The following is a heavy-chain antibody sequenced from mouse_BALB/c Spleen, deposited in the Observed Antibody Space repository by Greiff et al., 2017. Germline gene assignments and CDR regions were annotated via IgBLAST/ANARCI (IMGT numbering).Heavy chain of an antibody. V-gene: IGHV5-4*02. CDR1: GFTFSDYY. CDR2: ISDGGSYT. J-gene: IGHJ2*01. CDR3: ARDLGLREENYFDY. Sequence: EVQLVESGGGLVKPGGSLKLSCAASGFTFSDYYMYWVRQTPEKRLEWVATISDGGSYTYYPDSVKGRFTISRDNAKNNLYLQMSSLKSEDTAMYYCARDLGLREENYFDYWGQGNTLTVSS. D-gene: IGHD2-2*01.